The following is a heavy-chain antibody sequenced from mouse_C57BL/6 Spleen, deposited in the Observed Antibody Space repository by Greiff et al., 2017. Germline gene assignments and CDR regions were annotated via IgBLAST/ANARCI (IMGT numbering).Heavy chain of an antibody. CDR3: ARGGFYYYGSSSDY. D-gene: IGHD1-1*01. V-gene: IGHV1-22*01. J-gene: IGHJ2*01. Sequence: VQLQQSGPELVKPGASVKMSSKASGYTFTDYNMHWVKQSHGKSLEWIGSINPNNGGTSYNQKFKGKATLTVNKSSSTAYMELRSLTSEDSAVYYCARGGFYYYGSSSDYWGQGTTLTVSS. CDR2: INPNNGGT. CDR1: GYTFTDYN.